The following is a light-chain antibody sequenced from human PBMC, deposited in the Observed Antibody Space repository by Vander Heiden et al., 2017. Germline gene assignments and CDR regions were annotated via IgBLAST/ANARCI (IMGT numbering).Light chain of an antibody. J-gene: IGKJ4*01. V-gene: IGKV2-28*01. CDR2: LGS. Sequence: DIVMAPSTLSLPVPPGEQASISCRSSQSLLHSNGYNYLDWYLQKPGQSPQFLIYLGSNRVSGVSDRFSGSGSGTDFTLKLSRVEAEDVGVYYCMKALQTFTFGGGTKVEIK. CDR1: QSLLHSNGYNY. CDR3: MKALQTFT.